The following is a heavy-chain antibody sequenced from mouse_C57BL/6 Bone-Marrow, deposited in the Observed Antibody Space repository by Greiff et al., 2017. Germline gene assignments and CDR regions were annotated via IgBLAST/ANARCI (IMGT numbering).Heavy chain of an antibody. CDR1: GFNITDYY. J-gene: IGHJ3*01. D-gene: IGHD1-1*01. Sequence: EVQLQQSGAELVKPGASVKLSCTASGFNITDYYMHWVKQRTEQGLEWIGRIDPEDGETKYAPNFQGKATITADTSSNTAYLQRSGLTSEDTAVYYCARNYSSSDEAWFAYWGQGTLVTVSA. V-gene: IGHV14-2*01. CDR3: ARNYSSSDEAWFAY. CDR2: IDPEDGET.